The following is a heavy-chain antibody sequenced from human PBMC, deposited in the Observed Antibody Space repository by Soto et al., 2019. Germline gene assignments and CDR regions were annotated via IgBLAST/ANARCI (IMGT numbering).Heavy chain of an antibody. CDR2: INVYNGNT. V-gene: IGHV1-18*01. D-gene: IGHD3-10*01. J-gene: IGHJ5*02. Sequence: ASVKVSCKACGYTFANYGISWVRQAPEQGLEWMGWINVYNGNTKYAQKVQGRVTMTTDTSTSTAYMELRSLRSDDTAVYYCARGVGSGSYYNQYNWFDPWGQGTLVTVSS. CDR1: GYTFANYG. CDR3: ARGVGSGSYYNQYNWFDP.